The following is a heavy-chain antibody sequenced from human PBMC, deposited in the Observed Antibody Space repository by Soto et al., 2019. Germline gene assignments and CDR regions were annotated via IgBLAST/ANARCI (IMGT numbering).Heavy chain of an antibody. J-gene: IGHJ4*02. CDR1: GGSITRGAYY. V-gene: IGHV4-31*03. Sequence: PSETLSLTCTVSGGSITRGAYYWSWIRQHPGKGLEWLGYIYYSGSTNYNPSLKSRLSISVDTSKNQFSLRLSSVTAADTAVYYCARALAYSYDRSGYFPYFDYWGQGTLVTVSS. CDR2: IYYSGST. CDR3: ARALAYSYDRSGYFPYFDY. D-gene: IGHD3-22*01.